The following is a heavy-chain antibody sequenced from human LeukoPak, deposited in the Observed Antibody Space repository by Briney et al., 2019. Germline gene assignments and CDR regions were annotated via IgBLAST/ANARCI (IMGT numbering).Heavy chain of an antibody. J-gene: IGHJ5*02. Sequence: GASVKVSCKASGYTFTGYYMHWVRQAPGQGLEWMGWINPNSGGTNYAQKFQGRVTMTRDTSISTAYMELSRLRSDDTAVYCCARDVDYSSSWYSRPAWGQGTLVTVSS. CDR2: INPNSGGT. CDR3: ARDVDYSSSWYSRPA. D-gene: IGHD6-13*01. CDR1: GYTFTGYY. V-gene: IGHV1-2*02.